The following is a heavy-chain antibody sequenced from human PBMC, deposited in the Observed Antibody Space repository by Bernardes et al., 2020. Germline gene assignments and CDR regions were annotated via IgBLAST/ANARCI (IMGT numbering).Heavy chain of an antibody. V-gene: IGHV4-34*01. D-gene: IGHD2-2*01. CDR2: INRSGST. Sequence: SETLSLTCAVYGGSFSGYYWSWIRQPPGKGLEWIGEINRSGSTNYNPSLKSRVTISVDTSKNQFSLKLSSVTAADTAVYYCARTSRYCSSTSCYLDYYYYYYMDVWGKGTTVTVSS. J-gene: IGHJ6*03. CDR1: GGSFSGYY. CDR3: ARTSRYCSSTSCYLDYYYYYYMDV.